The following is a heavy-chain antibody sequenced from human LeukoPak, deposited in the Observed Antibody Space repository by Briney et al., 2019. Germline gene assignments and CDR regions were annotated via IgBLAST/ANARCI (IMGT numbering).Heavy chain of an antibody. J-gene: IGHJ6*03. Sequence: SETLSLTCTVSGGSISSGSYYWSWIRQPAGKGLEWIGRIYTSGSTNYNPSLKSRVTISVDTSKNQFSLKLSSVTAADTAVYYCAREPFYYDILTGYYYYYYMDVWGKGTTVTISS. V-gene: IGHV4-61*02. CDR2: IYTSGST. CDR3: AREPFYYDILTGYYYYYYMDV. D-gene: IGHD3-9*01. CDR1: GGSISSGSYY.